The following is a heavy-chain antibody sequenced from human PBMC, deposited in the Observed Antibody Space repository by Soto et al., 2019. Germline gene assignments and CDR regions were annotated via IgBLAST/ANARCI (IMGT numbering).Heavy chain of an antibody. D-gene: IGHD3-22*01. J-gene: IGHJ6*02. Sequence: GGALRLTSAASGFTFSSYWMHWVRQAPGKGLVWVSRINSDGSSTSYADSVKGRFTISRDNAKNTLYLQMNSLRAEDTAVYYCARDLHYYDSSGYYYDYYFYGMDVCGQGHTVPAS. CDR3: ARDLHYYDSSGYYYDYYFYGMDV. CDR1: GFTFSSYW. V-gene: IGHV3-74*01. CDR2: INSDGSST.